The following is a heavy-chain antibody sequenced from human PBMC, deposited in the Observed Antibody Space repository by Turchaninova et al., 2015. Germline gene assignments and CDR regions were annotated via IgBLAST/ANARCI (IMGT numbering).Heavy chain of an antibody. V-gene: IGHV3-48*01. J-gene: IGHJ2*01. CDR2: MTSDMRTR. CDR3: ARSVEWYCDR. CDR1: GFTFSVYS. Sequence: EVKLVESGGGLVQPGGSLRLSCAASGFTFSVYSMNWVRQAPGKGRVWIADMTSDMRTRHYAEFVKGRFTISRDNDKYSVYLQMNSLGAEDTGIDYCARSVEWYCDRWGRGAPVTVSS. D-gene: IGHD5/OR15-5a*01.